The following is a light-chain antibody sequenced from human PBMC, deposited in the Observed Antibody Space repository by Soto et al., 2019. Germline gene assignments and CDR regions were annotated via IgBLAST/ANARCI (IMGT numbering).Light chain of an antibody. V-gene: IGLV2-8*01. CDR2: EVT. CDR1: NSDVGGYNY. J-gene: IGLJ3*02. Sequence: QSALTQPPSASGSPGQSVTISCTGTNSDVGGYNYVSWYQQYPGKAPKLLIYEVTKRPSGVPDRFSASKSGNTAYLTVSGLQAEVDEDYYCNSFAGSAEWVVGGGTKLTVL. CDR3: NSFAGSAEWV.